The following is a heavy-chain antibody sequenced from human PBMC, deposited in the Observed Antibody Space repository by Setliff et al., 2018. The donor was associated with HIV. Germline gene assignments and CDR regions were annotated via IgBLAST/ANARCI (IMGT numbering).Heavy chain of an antibody. CDR3: ARHVARFDYDTGGYYVSHFDY. CDR1: GGSISNYY. Sequence: ETLSLTCTVSGGSISNYYWSWIRQPPGKGLEWIGYISYTGTTKYNPSLKSRVTISVDTSKNQFSVRLSSMSAADTAVYFCARHVARFDYDTGGYYVSHFDYWGQGTQVTVSS. CDR2: ISYTGTT. J-gene: IGHJ4*02. V-gene: IGHV4-59*01. D-gene: IGHD3-22*01.